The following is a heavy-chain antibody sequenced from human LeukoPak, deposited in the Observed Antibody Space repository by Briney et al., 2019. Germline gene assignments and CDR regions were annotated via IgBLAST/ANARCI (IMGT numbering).Heavy chain of an antibody. J-gene: IGHJ5*02. CDR1: GYTFTGYF. V-gene: IGHV1-2*02. CDR3: ARSMVVRGVMGNYFDP. CDR2: INPKSGGT. Sequence: ASVKVSCTASGYTFTGYFIHWVRQAPGQGLEWMGWINPKSGGTNYQKKFQDRVTMTRDTSITTAYMEMSRLRSDDTAVYYCARSMVVRGVMGNYFDPWGQGTLVTVSS. D-gene: IGHD3-10*01.